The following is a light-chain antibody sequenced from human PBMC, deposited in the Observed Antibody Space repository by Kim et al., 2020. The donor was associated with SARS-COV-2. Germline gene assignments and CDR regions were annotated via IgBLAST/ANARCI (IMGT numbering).Light chain of an antibody. CDR2: SAS. CDR1: QSTSNW. V-gene: IGKV1-5*03. Sequence: ASVGDRVTITCRASQSTSNWLAWYQQKPGKAPKLLIYSASTLQRGVPSRFSGSGSGTEFTLTISSLQPDDVATYYCQQYNSDSRTFGQGTKVEIK. J-gene: IGKJ1*01. CDR3: QQYNSDSRT.